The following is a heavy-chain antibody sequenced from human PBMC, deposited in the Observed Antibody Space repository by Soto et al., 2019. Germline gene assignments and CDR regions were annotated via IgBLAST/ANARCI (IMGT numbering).Heavy chain of an antibody. CDR1: GGTFSSYA. D-gene: IGHD1-1*01. Sequence: QVQLVQSGAEVKKPGSSVKGSCKASGGTFSSYAIRWVRRAPGQGLEWMGGIIPIFGTANYAQKFQDRVTITADESTSTAYMELSSLRSEDTAVYYCASPTKPLYYYYGMDVWGQGTTVTVS. CDR3: ASPTKPLYYYYGMDV. V-gene: IGHV1-69*12. J-gene: IGHJ6*02. CDR2: IIPIFGTA.